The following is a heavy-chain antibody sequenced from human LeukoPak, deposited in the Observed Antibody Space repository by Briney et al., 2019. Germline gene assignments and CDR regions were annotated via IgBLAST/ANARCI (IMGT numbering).Heavy chain of an antibody. CDR3: ARDLLEPEDSGSKLRVY. CDR2: INPNSGGT. Sequence: ASVKVSCKASGYTFTGYYMHWVRQAPGQGLEWMGRINPNSGGTNYAQKFQGRVTMTRDTSISTAYMELSRLRSDDTAVYYCARDLLEPEDSGSKLRVYWGQGTLVTASS. J-gene: IGHJ4*02. V-gene: IGHV1-2*06. CDR1: GYTFTGYY. D-gene: IGHD1-26*01.